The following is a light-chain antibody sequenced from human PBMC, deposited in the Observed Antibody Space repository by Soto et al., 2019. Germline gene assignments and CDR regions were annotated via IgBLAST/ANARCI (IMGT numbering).Light chain of an antibody. CDR2: GAS. V-gene: IGKV3-15*01. J-gene: IGKJ1*01. CDR3: QQYNTWPPTWT. CDR1: RSVYSN. Sequence: EIVMTQSPATLSVSPGERATLSCRASRSVYSNLAWYQQKPGQAPRLLIYGASTRATGIPARFSGSGSGSEFTLTISSLQSEDFAVYYCQQYNTWPPTWTFGQGTKVEIK.